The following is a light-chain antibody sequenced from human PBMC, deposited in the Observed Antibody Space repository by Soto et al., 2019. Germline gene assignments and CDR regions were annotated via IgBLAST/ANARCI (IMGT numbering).Light chain of an antibody. CDR1: SSDVGGYNY. J-gene: IGLJ1*01. CDR3: SSYTSSNNYV. CDR2: EVT. Sequence: QSALTQPPSASGSPGQSVTISCTGTSSDVGGYNYVSWYQQYPGKAPKLMIYEVTKRPSGVPDRFSGSKSGITASLTVSGLQTEDEADYYCSSYTSSNNYVFGPGTKVTVL. V-gene: IGLV2-8*01.